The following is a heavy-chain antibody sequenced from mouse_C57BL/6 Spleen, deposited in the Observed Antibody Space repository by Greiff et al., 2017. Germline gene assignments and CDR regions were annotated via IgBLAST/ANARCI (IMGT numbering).Heavy chain of an antibody. J-gene: IGHJ1*03. D-gene: IGHD1-1*01. CDR3: AWGDTTVVTRYFDV. Sequence: VQLKESGPGLVKPSQSLSLTCSVTGYSITSGYYWNWIRQFPGNKLEWMGYISYDGSNNYNPSLKNRISITRDTSKNQFFLKLNSVTTEDTATYYCAWGDTTVVTRYFDVWGTGTTLTVSS. CDR2: ISYDGSN. V-gene: IGHV3-6*01. CDR1: GYSITSGYY.